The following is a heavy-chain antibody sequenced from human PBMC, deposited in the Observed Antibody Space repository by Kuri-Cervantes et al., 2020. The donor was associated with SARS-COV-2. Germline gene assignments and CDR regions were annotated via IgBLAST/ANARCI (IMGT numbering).Heavy chain of an antibody. CDR1: GYTLTELS. D-gene: IGHD3-10*01. CDR2: FDPEDGET. Sequence: ASVKVSCKVSGYTLTELSMHWVRQAPGKGLEWMGGFDPEDGETIYAQKFQGRVTMTEDTSTDTAHMELSSLRSEDTAVYYYATGVPTRLFGEELKNDAFDIWGQGTTVTVSS. CDR3: ATGVPTRLFGEELKNDAFDI. J-gene: IGHJ3*02. V-gene: IGHV1-24*01.